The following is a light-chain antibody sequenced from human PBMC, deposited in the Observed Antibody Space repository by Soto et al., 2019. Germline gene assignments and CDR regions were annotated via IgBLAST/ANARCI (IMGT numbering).Light chain of an antibody. CDR1: QSISSSY. CDR2: DAS. Sequence: EIVLTQSPGTLSLSPGERATLSCRASQSISSSYLAWYQQKPGQAPRLLIHDASIRATGIPDRFRGSGSGTDFTLTISSLAPEAFGVYYCQQRSNWPSLIFGGGTKVEIK. CDR3: QQRSNWPSLI. J-gene: IGKJ4*01. V-gene: IGKV3D-20*02.